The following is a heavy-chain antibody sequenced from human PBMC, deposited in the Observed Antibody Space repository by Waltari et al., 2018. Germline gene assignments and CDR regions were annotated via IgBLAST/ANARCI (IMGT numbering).Heavy chain of an antibody. J-gene: IGHJ4*02. V-gene: IGHV3-53*02. CDR1: GFTVRNTF. Sequence: EVQLVETGGGLIQPGGSLGLSCAASGFTVRNTFLSLVRQAPGKGLEWVSFIYSDGSTCYADSVKGRFTISRDSSKNTLFLQMNSLRAEDTAVYYCASSNDYGDYWGQGTLVTVSS. CDR2: IYSDGST. D-gene: IGHD2-8*01. CDR3: ASSNDYGDY.